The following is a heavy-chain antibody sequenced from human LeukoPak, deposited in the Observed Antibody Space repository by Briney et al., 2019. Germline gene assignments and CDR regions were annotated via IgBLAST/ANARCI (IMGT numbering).Heavy chain of an antibody. J-gene: IGHJ3*02. CDR1: GFIFDDYA. V-gene: IGHV3-9*01. CDR2: ISWNSGSI. D-gene: IGHD3-9*01. CDR3: AKDSLTYYDILTGYSIGGAFDI. Sequence: GGSLRLSCAASGFIFDDYAIHWVRQAPGKGLEWVSGISWNSGSIGYADSVKGRFTISRHNAKNSLYLQMNSLRAEDTALYYCAKDSLTYYDILTGYSIGGAFDIWGQGTMVTVSS.